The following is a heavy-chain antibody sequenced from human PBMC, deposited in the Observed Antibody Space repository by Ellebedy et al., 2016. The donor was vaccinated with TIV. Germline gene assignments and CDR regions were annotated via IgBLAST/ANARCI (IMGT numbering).Heavy chain of an antibody. CDR3: ARGFRFGSGRWPLDY. Sequence: AASVKVSCKASGYTFTSYGISWARQAPGQGLVWMGWVSPYDGNTNYAQKFQGRVTMTIDTFTGTGYMELRNLRSDDTAVYYCARGFRFGSGRWPLDYWGQGTLVTVSS. D-gene: IGHD4-23*01. V-gene: IGHV1-18*01. J-gene: IGHJ4*02. CDR2: VSPYDGNT. CDR1: GYTFTSYG.